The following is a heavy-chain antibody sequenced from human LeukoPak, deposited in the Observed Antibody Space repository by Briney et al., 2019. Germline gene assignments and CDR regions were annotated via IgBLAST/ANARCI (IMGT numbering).Heavy chain of an antibody. V-gene: IGHV3-23*01. J-gene: IGHJ4*02. CDR3: ARDRVLHYFDY. D-gene: IGHD3-16*01. CDR2: ITDSGSST. CDR1: GFPFSNYA. Sequence: PGGSLRLSCAASGFPFSNYAMSWVRQPPGKGLELVSVITDSGSSTYYPDSVKGRFTISRDNSKNTLYLQMTSLRADDTAVYYCARDRVLHYFDYWGQGALVTVSS.